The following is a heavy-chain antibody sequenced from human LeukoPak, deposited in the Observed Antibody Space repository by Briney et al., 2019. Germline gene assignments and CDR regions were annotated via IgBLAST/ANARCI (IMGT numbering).Heavy chain of an antibody. Sequence: GSLRLSCAASGFTLSSYWMHWVRQAPGKGLEWVSAISGSGGSTYYADSVKGRFTISRDNSKNTLYLQMNSLRAEDTAVYYCAKVRGYSSTWYYFDYWGQGTLVTVSS. J-gene: IGHJ4*02. CDR1: GFTLSSYW. V-gene: IGHV3-23*01. CDR3: AKVRGYSSTWYYFDY. D-gene: IGHD6-13*01. CDR2: ISGSGGST.